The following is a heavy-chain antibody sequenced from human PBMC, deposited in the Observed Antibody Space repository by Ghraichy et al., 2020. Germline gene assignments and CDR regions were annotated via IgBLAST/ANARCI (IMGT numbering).Heavy chain of an antibody. Sequence: SQTLSLTCAISGDSVSSKTAAWTWIRQSPSRGLEWLGRTYYRSKWYNDYAESVKSRITISPDTSKNQFSLQLNSVTPDDTAVYYCTRCCRTSGWDYFDSWGQGSLVTVSS. D-gene: IGHD6-19*01. CDR3: TRCCRTSGWDYFDS. V-gene: IGHV6-1*01. CDR1: GDSVSSKTAA. CDR2: TYYRSKWYN. J-gene: IGHJ4*02.